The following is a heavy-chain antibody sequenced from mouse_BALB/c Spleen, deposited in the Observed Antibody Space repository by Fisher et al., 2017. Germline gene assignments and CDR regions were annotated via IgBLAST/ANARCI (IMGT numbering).Heavy chain of an antibody. CDR3: ARWGGAMDY. V-gene: IGHV1S34*01. J-gene: IGHJ4*01. Sequence: QKFKGKATFTVDTSSSTAYMQFNSLTSEDSAVYYRARWGGAMDYWGQGTSVTVSS.